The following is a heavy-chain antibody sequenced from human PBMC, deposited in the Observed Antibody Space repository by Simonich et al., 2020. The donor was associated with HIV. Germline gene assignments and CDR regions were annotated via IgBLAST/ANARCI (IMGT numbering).Heavy chain of an antibody. J-gene: IGHJ1*01. Sequence: QVQLQQWGAGLLKPSETLSLTCAVYGGSFSGYYWRWIRQPPGKGREWIGEINHSGSTNYNPSLKSRVTISVDTSKNQFSLKLSSVTAADTAVYYCARLTAGGLGEYFQHWGQGTLVTVSS. D-gene: IGHD6-13*01. V-gene: IGHV4-34*01. CDR2: INHSGST. CDR1: GGSFSGYY. CDR3: ARLTAGGLGEYFQH.